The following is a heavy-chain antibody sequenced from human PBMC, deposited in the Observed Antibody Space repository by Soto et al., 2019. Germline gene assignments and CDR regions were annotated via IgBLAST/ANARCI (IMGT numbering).Heavy chain of an antibody. V-gene: IGHV1-24*01. D-gene: IGHD3-9*01. J-gene: IGHJ4*02. CDR2: FDPEDGET. CDR3: ATSYYDILTGALFDY. CDR1: GYTLTELS. Sequence: AASVKVSCKVSGYTLTELSMHWVRQAPGKGLEWMGGFDPEDGETIYAQKFRGRVTMTEDTSTDTAYMELSSLRSEDTAVYYCATSYYDILTGALFDYWGQGTLVTVSS.